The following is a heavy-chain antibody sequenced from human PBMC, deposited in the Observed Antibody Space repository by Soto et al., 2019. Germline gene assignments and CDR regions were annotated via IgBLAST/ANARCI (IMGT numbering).Heavy chain of an antibody. V-gene: IGHV2-5*02. D-gene: IGHD3-10*01. CDR1: GFSLSTSGVG. Sequence: QITLKESGPTLVKPTQTLTLTCTFSGFSLSTSGVGVGWIRQPPGKALEWLALIYWDDDKRYSPSLKSRLTITKDTSKNQVVLTMTNMDPVDTATYYCAHTVREESRYYYYYGMDVWGQGTTVTVSS. J-gene: IGHJ6*02. CDR2: IYWDDDK. CDR3: AHTVREESRYYYYYGMDV.